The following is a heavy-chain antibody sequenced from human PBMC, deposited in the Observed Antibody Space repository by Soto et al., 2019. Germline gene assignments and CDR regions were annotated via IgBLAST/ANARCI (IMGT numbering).Heavy chain of an antibody. V-gene: IGHV4-59*01. D-gene: IGHD1-26*01. CDR3: ASHRFSGSYYYY. CDR1: GGSISSYY. J-gene: IGHJ4*02. CDR2: IYYSGST. Sequence: SETLSLTCTVSGGSISSYYWSWIRQPPGKGLEWIGYIYYSGSTNYNPSLKSRVTISVDTSKNQFSLKLSSVTAADTAVYYCASHRFSGSYYYYWGQGTLVTVSS.